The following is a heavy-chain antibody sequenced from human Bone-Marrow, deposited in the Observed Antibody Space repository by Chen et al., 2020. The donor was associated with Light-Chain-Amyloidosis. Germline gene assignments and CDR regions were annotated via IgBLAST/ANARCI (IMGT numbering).Heavy chain of an antibody. V-gene: IGHV4-38-2*01. CDR3: TGDVRLEWAFY. CDR2: FYHGGSP. CDR1: GNSIRRGYF. D-gene: IGHD3-3*01. Sequence: QVLLQQSGPGLVKPSETLSLICAVSGNSIRRGYFWGWIRQPPGTGLEWIGVLDFYHGGSPYYSPSLKSRVTITADTAKTQFSLKLDSVTAADTAVYYCTGDVRLEWAFYWGQGILVTVSS. J-gene: IGHJ4*02.